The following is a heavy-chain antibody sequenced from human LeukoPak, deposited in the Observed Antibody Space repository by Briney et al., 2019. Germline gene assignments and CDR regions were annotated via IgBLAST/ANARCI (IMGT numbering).Heavy chain of an antibody. CDR3: ERGPKTYYDFWSGYYEIDY. CDR2: IYPGDSDT. D-gene: IGHD3-3*01. V-gene: IGHV5-51*01. Sequence: GESLKISCKGSGYSFTCYWIGWVRQMPGKGLEWMGIIYPGDSDTRYSPSFQGQVTISADKSISTAYLQWSSLKASDTAMYYCERGPKTYYDFWSGYYEIDYWGQGTLVTVSS. J-gene: IGHJ4*02. CDR1: GYSFTCYW.